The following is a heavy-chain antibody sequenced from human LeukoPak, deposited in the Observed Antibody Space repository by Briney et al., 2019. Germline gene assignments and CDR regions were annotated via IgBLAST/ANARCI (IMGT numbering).Heavy chain of an antibody. Sequence: ASVKVSCKASGYTFTSYGFSWVRQAPGQGLEWMGWISAHNGDTNYAQKVQGRVTMTTDTSTSTAYMELRSLRSDDTAIYYCARDIVSGPPFDYWGQGTWSPSPQ. J-gene: IGHJ4*02. V-gene: IGHV1-18*01. D-gene: IGHD2-15*01. CDR2: ISAHNGDT. CDR3: ARDIVSGPPFDY. CDR1: GYTFTSYG.